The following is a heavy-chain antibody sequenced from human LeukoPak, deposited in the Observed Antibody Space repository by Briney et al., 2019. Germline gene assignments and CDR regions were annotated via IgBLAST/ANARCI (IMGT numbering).Heavy chain of an antibody. J-gene: IGHJ4*02. CDR2: IYHSGHS. CDR3: ARGSGSFFPFGY. V-gene: IGHV4-39*07. CDR1: GGSMSSSSYY. D-gene: IGHD1-26*01. Sequence: SETLSLTCTVSGGSMSSSSYYWGWIRQPPGKGLEWIGSIYHSGHSDYNPSLKSRATISVDTSKNQFSLKLSSVTAADTAVYYCARGSGSFFPFGYWGQGTLVTVSS.